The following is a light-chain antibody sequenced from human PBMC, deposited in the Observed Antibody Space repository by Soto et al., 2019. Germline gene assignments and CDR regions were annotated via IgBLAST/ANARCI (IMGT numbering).Light chain of an antibody. CDR1: SSDVGSYNL. J-gene: IGLJ1*01. V-gene: IGLV2-23*01. Sequence: QSALTQPASLSGSPGQSITISCTGTSSDVGSYNLVSWYQQHPGKAPKLMIYECSKRPSGVSNRFSGSKSGNTASLTISGLQAEDEADYYCCSYAGSSTSYVFGTGTKLTVL. CDR3: CSYAGSSTSYV. CDR2: ECS.